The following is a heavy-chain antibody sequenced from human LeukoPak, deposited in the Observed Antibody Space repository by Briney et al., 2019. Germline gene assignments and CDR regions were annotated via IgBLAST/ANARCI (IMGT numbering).Heavy chain of an antibody. J-gene: IGHJ5*02. D-gene: IGHD1-26*01. CDR1: GFTFSSYW. Sequence: PGGSLRLSCAASGFTFSSYWMSWVRQALGQGLEWVANIKQDGSEKYYVDSVNGRFPISRDNAKNSLYLQMNSLRAEDTAVYYCARDWVGYSGSYFWFEPWGQGTLVTVSS. CDR3: ARDWVGYSGSYFWFEP. V-gene: IGHV3-7*01. CDR2: IKQDGSEK.